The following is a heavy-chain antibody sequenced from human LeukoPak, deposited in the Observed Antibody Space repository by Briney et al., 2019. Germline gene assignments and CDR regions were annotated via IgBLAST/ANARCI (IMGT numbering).Heavy chain of an antibody. CDR3: ARDHSSGWYPRVAFDI. CDR1: GFTFSTYR. V-gene: IGHV3-48*01. CDR2: ISSSSGTT. D-gene: IGHD6-19*01. Sequence: GGSLRLSCAASGFTFSTYRMNWARQAPGKGLEWVSYISSSSGTTYYADSVKGRFTISRDNAKNSLYLQMNSLRAEDTAVYYCARDHSSGWYPRVAFDIWGHGTMVTVSP. J-gene: IGHJ3*02.